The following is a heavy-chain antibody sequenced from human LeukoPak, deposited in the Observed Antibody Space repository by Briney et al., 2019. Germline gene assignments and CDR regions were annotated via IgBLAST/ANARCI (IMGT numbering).Heavy chain of an antibody. CDR2: ISGSGGNT. D-gene: IGHD4-23*01. J-gene: IGHJ3*02. V-gene: IGHV3-23*01. CDR3: AKDRWAQRASHGYDI. Sequence: QPGGSLRLSCAASGFTFSSYAMSWVRQAPGKGLEWVSGISGSGGNTYYADSVKGRFTISRDNSKNTLYVQMNSLRAEDTAVYYCAKDRWAQRASHGYDIWGQGTMVTVSS. CDR1: GFTFSSYA.